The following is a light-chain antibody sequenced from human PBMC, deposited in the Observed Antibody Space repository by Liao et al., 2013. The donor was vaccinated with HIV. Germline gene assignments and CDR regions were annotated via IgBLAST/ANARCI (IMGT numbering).Light chain of an antibody. CDR3: QTWDSNSWV. J-gene: IGLJ3*02. CDR2: QDT. CDR1: KLGEKY. V-gene: IGLV3-1*01. Sequence: SYELTQPPSVSVSPGQTASITCSGDKLGEKYACWYQQKPGQSPVLVIYQDTKRPSGLPERFSGSNSGNTATLTISGTQAMDEADYYCQTWDSNSWVFGGGTKLTVL.